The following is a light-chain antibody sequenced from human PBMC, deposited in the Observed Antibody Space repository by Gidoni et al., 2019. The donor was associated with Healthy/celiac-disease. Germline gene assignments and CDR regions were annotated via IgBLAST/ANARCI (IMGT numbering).Light chain of an antibody. CDR2: ASA. V-gene: IGKV1-39*01. Sequence: DIQMTQSPSSLSASVGDRGTSTCRASQSISSDLNWYQQKPGKAPKLLIYASASLQSGVPSRFSGSGSGTEFTLTISSLQPEDFATYYCQQSDSTPPVTFGPGTKVDIK. CDR1: QSISSD. J-gene: IGKJ3*01. CDR3: QQSDSTPPVT.